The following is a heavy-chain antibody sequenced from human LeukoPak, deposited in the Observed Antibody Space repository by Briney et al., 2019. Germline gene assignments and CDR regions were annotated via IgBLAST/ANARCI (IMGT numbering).Heavy chain of an antibody. D-gene: IGHD6-13*01. J-gene: IGHJ3*02. CDR3: AKEEAADGDALDI. V-gene: IGHV3-30*18. CDR2: ISYDGSNE. CDR1: GFTFSSYG. Sequence: PGGSLRLSCAASGFTFSSYGMHWVRQAPGKGLEWVTVISYDGSNEYFADSVKGRFTISRDNSKNTLYLQMSSLRAEDTAVYYCAKEEAADGDALDIWGQGTMVTVSS.